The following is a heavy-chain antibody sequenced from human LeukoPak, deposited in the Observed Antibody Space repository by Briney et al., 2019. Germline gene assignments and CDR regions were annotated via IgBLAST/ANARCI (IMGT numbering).Heavy chain of an antibody. CDR2: IIPIFGTA. V-gene: IGHV1-69*13. J-gene: IGHJ5*02. CDR1: GYTLTELS. CDR3: ARGYTLGWFDP. D-gene: IGHD1-14*01. Sequence: SVIVSCKVSGYTLTELSMHWVRQAPGQGLEWMGGIIPIFGTATYAQKFQGRVTITADESTTTVYMELSSLRSEDTAVYYCARGYTLGWFDPWGQGTLVTVSS.